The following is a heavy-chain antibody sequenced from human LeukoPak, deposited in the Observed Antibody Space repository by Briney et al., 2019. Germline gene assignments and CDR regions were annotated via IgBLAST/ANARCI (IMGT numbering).Heavy chain of an antibody. Sequence: GGSLRLACAASGFTFSSYGMHWVRQAPGRGLEWVAFIRYDGSNKYYADSVKGRFTISRDNSKNTLYLQMNSLRAEDTAVYYCAKGLLWFGELDLDAFDIWGQGTMVTVSS. CDR3: AKGLLWFGELDLDAFDI. CDR1: GFTFSSYG. J-gene: IGHJ3*02. D-gene: IGHD3-10*01. V-gene: IGHV3-30*02. CDR2: IRYDGSNK.